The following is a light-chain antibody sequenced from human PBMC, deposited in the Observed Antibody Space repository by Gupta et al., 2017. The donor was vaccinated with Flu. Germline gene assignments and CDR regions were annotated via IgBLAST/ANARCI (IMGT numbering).Light chain of an antibody. CDR3: QQYNTWPPAT. Sequence: GTRSVSPGERAILSCRASQSVGGNLGWYQQKPGQAPRRLIYGASSRAPGIPARFSGSGSGTEFTLTISSLQSEDFAVYYCQQYNTWPPATFGQGTKVEIK. V-gene: IGKV3-15*01. CDR2: GAS. J-gene: IGKJ1*01. CDR1: QSVGGN.